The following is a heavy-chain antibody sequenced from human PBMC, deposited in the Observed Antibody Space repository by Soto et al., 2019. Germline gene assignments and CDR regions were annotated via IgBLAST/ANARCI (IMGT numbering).Heavy chain of an antibody. D-gene: IGHD3-22*01. CDR3: ARITMIVVVNDY. CDR2: ISAYNGNT. V-gene: IGHV1-18*01. J-gene: IGHJ4*02. Sequence: ASVKVSCKASGYTFSSYGISWVRQAPGQGLEWMGWISAYNGNTNYAQKLQGRVTMTTDTSTSTAYMELMSLRSDDTAVYYCARITMIVVVNDYWGQGTLVTVSS. CDR1: GYTFSSYG.